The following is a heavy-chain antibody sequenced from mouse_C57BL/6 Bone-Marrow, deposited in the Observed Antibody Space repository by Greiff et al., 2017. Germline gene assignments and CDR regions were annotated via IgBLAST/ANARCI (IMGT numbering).Heavy chain of an antibody. D-gene: IGHD1-1*01. V-gene: IGHV1-81*01. J-gene: IGHJ1*03. CDR2: IYPRSGNT. CDR3: ARDYYGSRDYFDV. Sequence: QVQLQQSGAELARPGASVKLSCKASGYTFTSYGISWVKQRTGQGLEWIGEIYPRSGNTYYNEKFKGKATLTADKSSSTAYMELRSLTSEDSAVYFCARDYYGSRDYFDVGGTGTTVTVSS. CDR1: GYTFTSYG.